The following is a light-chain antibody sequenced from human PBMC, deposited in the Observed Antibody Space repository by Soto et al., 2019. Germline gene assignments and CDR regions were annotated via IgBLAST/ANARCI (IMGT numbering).Light chain of an antibody. V-gene: IGKV3-20*01. CDR3: QQYGSSPQPIT. CDR1: QSVSSSY. CDR2: GAS. Sequence: EIVLTQSPGTLSLSPGERATLSCRASQSVSSSYLAWYQQKPGQAPRLLIYGASSRATGIPDRFSGSGSGTDFTLTISRLEPEDFSVYYCQQYGSSPQPITFGQGTRLEIQ. J-gene: IGKJ5*01.